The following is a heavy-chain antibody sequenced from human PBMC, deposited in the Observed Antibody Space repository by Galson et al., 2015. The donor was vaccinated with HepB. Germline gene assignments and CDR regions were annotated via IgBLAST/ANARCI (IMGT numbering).Heavy chain of an antibody. V-gene: IGHV3-15*01. CDR2: IKREIDGGTT. J-gene: IGHJ3*01. D-gene: IGHD3-10*01. Sequence: SLRLSCAASGFTFSDSWLTWVRQAPGKGLEWVGLIKREIDGGTTDYAAPVKGRFTISRDDSKNTLYLQMSSLKIEDTAVYYCSTDPRINRGRARYGASDPWGQGTMVTVSS. CDR3: STDPRINRGRARYGASDP. CDR1: GFTFSDSW.